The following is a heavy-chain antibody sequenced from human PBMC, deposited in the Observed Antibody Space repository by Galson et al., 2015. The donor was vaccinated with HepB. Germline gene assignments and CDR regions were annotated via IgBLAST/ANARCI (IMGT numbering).Heavy chain of an antibody. CDR1: GYTFISYY. V-gene: IGHV1-46*01. CDR3: ARAHYYDSSGYYSGTLYCFDY. CDR2: INPSGAST. D-gene: IGHD3-22*01. Sequence: SVKVSCKASGYTFISYYMHWVRQAPGQGLEWMGKINPSGASTSYAQKFQGRVTMTRDTSTSTVYMELSSLRSEDTAVYYCARAHYYDSSGYYSGTLYCFDYWGQGTLVTVSS. J-gene: IGHJ4*02.